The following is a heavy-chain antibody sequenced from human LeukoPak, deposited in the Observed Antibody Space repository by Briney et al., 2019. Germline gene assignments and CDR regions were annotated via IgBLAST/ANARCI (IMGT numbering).Heavy chain of an antibody. J-gene: IGHJ4*02. CDR1: GFAFSSYG. Sequence: GGSLRLSCAASGFAFSSYGMHWVRQAPGKGLEWVALIWYDGRTKFHADSVKGRFTISRDNSANILYLQMSSLRVEDTAVYYCAREWGRIAVAGGPGYWGQGALVTVSS. CDR2: IWYDGRTK. V-gene: IGHV3-33*01. D-gene: IGHD6-19*01. CDR3: AREWGRIAVAGGPGY.